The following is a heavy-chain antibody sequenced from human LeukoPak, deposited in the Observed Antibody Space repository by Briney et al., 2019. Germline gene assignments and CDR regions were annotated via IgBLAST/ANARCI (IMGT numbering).Heavy chain of an antibody. V-gene: IGHV4-30-4*07. Sequence: PSQTLSLTCTVSGGSISSGGYYWNWIRQPPGKGLEWIGFAYYTGNTYYNPSLESRVTISVDTSKNQFSLKLNSIAAADTAVYYCARHPEFCNGGSCPPEYWGQGTLVTVSS. D-gene: IGHD2-15*01. J-gene: IGHJ4*02. CDR2: AYYTGNT. CDR1: GGSISSGGYY. CDR3: ARHPEFCNGGSCPPEY.